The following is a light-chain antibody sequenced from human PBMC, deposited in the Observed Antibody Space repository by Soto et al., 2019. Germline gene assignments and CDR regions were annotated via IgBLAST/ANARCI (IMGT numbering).Light chain of an antibody. V-gene: IGLV1-40*01. CDR3: QSYDSSLSGSV. Sequence: QPVLTQPPSVFGAPGQRVTISCTGSTSNIGAGYDVHWYQQLPGTAPKLLIYVNINRPSGVPDRFSGSKSGTSASLAITGLQAEDEADYYCQSYDSSLSGSVFGGGTKLTVL. J-gene: IGLJ2*01. CDR2: VNI. CDR1: TSNIGAGYD.